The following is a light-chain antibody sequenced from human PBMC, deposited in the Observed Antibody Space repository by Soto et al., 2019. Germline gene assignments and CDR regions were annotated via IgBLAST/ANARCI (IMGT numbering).Light chain of an antibody. CDR1: QSVSSSY. Sequence: EIVLTQSPGTLSFSPGERATLSCRASQSVSSSYLAWYQQKPGQAPRLLMYGASSRATGIPDRFSGSGSGTDFTLTISRLDPEDFAVYYCQQYGSSFRTFGQGTKVDI. CDR3: QQYGSSFRT. V-gene: IGKV3-20*01. J-gene: IGKJ1*01. CDR2: GAS.